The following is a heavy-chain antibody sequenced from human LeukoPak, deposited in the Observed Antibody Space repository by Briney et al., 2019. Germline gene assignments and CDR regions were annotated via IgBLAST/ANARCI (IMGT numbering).Heavy chain of an antibody. CDR2: ISAYNGDT. D-gene: IGHD5-12*01. CDR3: AREPYSGYSDY. CDR1: GYSFTSFG. V-gene: IGHV1-18*01. J-gene: IGHJ4*02. Sequence: ASVKVSCKASGYSFTSFGISWVRQAPGQGLEWMGWISAYNGDTNYAQKLQGRVTMTTDTSTSTAYMELRSLRSDDTAVYYCAREPYSGYSDYWGQGTLVTVSS.